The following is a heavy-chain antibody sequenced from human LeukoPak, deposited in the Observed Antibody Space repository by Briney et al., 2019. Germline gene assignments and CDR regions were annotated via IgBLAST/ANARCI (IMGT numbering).Heavy chain of an antibody. Sequence: PGGSLRLSCAASGFTFSSYWMNWVRQAPGKGLEWVANIKEDGSEKYYVDSVKGRFTISRDNAKNSLYLQMNSLRDDDTAVYHCALSSIHKDYYFGMDVWGQGTTVTVSS. CDR2: IKEDGSEK. CDR1: GFTFSSYW. V-gene: IGHV3-7*03. J-gene: IGHJ6*02. CDR3: ALSSIHKDYYFGMDV. D-gene: IGHD2-2*01.